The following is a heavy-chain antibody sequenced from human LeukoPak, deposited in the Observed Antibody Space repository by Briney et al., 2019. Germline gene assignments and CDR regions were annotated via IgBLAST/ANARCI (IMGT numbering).Heavy chain of an antibody. J-gene: IGHJ5*02. CDR3: ARADTGVVLRTVWIDP. D-gene: IGHD5-18*01. V-gene: IGHV4-59*01. Sequence: SETLSLTCTVSGGSLSSYYWSWIRQPPGMGLEWIGYIYHSGSTNYNPSLKSRVTISLDTSRNQFSLKVSSVTAADTAVYYCARADTGVVLRTVWIDPWGQGTLVTVSS. CDR2: IYHSGST. CDR1: GGSLSSYY.